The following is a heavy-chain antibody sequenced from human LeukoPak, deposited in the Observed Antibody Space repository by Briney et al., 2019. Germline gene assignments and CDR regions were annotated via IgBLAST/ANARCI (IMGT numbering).Heavy chain of an antibody. CDR3: AKLSPPGRSSVKGKYYFDY. V-gene: IGHV4-59*01. Sequence: SETLSLTCNVSGASISNYYWSWIRQPPGKGLEWIGYISDSGITNYNPSLKSRVTISVDTSKNQFSLKLGSVTAADTAVYFCAKLSPPGRSSVKGKYYFDYWGQGALVTVSS. D-gene: IGHD6-6*01. J-gene: IGHJ4*02. CDR1: GASISNYY. CDR2: ISDSGIT.